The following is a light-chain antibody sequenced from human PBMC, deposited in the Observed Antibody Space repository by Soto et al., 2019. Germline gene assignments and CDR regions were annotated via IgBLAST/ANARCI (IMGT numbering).Light chain of an antibody. CDR2: GAS. J-gene: IGKJ4*01. CDR1: QSVSGW. Sequence: DIQMTQSPSTLSASVGDTVTVTCRASQSVSGWLAWYQQKPGEAPKLLIYGASTLQSGVPSRFSGSGSGTDFTLTISSLQAEDFATYYCQQTRSYPSTFGGGTKLDIK. V-gene: IGKV1-5*01. CDR3: QQTRSYPST.